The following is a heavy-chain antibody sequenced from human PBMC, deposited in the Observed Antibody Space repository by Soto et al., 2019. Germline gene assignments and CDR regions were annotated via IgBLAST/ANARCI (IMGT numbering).Heavy chain of an antibody. CDR1: GFIVSNNY. CDR2: IYSGGST. V-gene: IGHV3-53*01. CDR3: ARGSSTFDY. J-gene: IGHJ4*02. Sequence: GGSLRLSCAASGFIVSNNYISWVRQAPGKGLEWVSIIYSGGSTFYADSVKGRFTISRDNSRNMLFLQMNSLRAEDTAVYYCARGSSTFDYWGRGTLVTVSS. D-gene: IGHD6-6*01.